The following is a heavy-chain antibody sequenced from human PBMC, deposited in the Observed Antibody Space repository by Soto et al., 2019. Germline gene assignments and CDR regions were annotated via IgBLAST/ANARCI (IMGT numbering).Heavy chain of an antibody. V-gene: IGHV3-30*18. Sequence: QVQLVESGGGVVQPGKSLRLSCAAAGFIFRSYGVHWVRQAPGKGLEGVAVISHDGSTAYYADAVNGRFTISRDNAKNRVYLQMNSLRAEDTAADYCAKQGIEVAGTDYFDYWGQGALVSVAS. D-gene: IGHD6-19*01. CDR2: ISHDGSTA. J-gene: IGHJ4*02. CDR1: GFIFRSYG. CDR3: AKQGIEVAGTDYFDY.